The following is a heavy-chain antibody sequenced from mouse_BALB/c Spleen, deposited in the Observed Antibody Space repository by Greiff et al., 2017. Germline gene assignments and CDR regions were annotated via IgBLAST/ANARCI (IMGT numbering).Heavy chain of an antibody. CDR1: GYTFTSYW. Sequence: QVQLQQPGAELVKPGASVKLSCKASGYTFTSYWMHWVKQRPGQGLEWIGEIDPSDSYTNYNQKFKGKATLTVDKSSSTAYMQLSSLTSEDSAVYYCARFPHGNYLAWFAYWGQGTLVTVSA. CDR3: ARFPHGNYLAWFAY. D-gene: IGHD2-1*01. J-gene: IGHJ3*01. CDR2: IDPSDSYT. V-gene: IGHV1-69*02.